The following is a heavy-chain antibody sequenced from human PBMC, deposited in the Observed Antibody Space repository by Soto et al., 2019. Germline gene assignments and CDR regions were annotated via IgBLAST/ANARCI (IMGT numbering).Heavy chain of an antibody. Sequence: EVRLVESGGALVKPGGSLRLSCVLSGIPFRDAWMSWVRQAPGKGLEWVGRIKSKGSGGTTDYPTPVKGRFRISRDDSRNTLYLQMDSLTIDDTALYYCAWSATMDYYFNIWGQGTLVIVSS. J-gene: IGHJ4*02. V-gene: IGHV3-15*02. CDR2: IKSKGSGGTT. CDR1: GIPFRDAW. D-gene: IGHD3-3*01. CDR3: AWSATMDYYFNI.